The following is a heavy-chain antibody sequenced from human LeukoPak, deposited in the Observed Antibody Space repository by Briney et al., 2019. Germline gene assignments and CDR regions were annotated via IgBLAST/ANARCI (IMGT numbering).Heavy chain of an antibody. CDR1: GESFKDYY. CDR2: INHSGSS. D-gene: IGHD3-10*01. Sequence: SETLSLTCAVYGESFKDYYWNWIRQPPGKGLEWIGEINHSGSSNYNPSLKSRVTISVDTSKNQFSLKLSSVTAADTAVYYCARDRDFDYWGQGTLVTVSS. V-gene: IGHV4-34*01. CDR3: ARDRDFDY. J-gene: IGHJ4*02.